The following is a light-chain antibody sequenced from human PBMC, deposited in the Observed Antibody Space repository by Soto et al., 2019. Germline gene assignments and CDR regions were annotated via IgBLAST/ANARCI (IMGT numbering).Light chain of an antibody. CDR3: QQSFSTPQT. CDR1: QSISSF. J-gene: IGKJ1*01. Sequence: DIQITHSPSSLSASLGYIFTITFRASQSISSFLTWYQQKAGKAPKLLIYAASSLQSGVPSRFSGSGSGTDFTLTISSLQPEDFASYYCQQSFSTPQTFGQGTKVDIK. CDR2: AAS. V-gene: IGKV1-39*01.